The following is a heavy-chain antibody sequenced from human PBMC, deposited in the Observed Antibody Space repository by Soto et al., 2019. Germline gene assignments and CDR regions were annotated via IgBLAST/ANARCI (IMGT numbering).Heavy chain of an antibody. V-gene: IGHV4-30-4*01. CDR3: ARQNVQIGPGFFDY. D-gene: IGHD3-10*02. CDR1: GGSISSGGYY. CDR2: IYHTGTI. J-gene: IGHJ4*02. Sequence: PSDTLSLTCPVSGGSISSGGYYWSWIRQPPGKGLEWLTSIYHTGTIYITPSLRSRLTISSDTSRNQFSLNLTSVTAADTALYFCARQNVQIGPGFFDYWGRGTLVTVSS.